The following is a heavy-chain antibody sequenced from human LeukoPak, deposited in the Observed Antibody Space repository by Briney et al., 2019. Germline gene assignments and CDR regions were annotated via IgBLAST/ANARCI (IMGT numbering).Heavy chain of an antibody. V-gene: IGHV1-18*01. J-gene: IGHJ4*02. D-gene: IGHD6-13*01. Sequence: VASVKVSFKASGYTFTSYDISWVRQAAGQGLEGMGWISAYNGNTNYAQKLQGRVTMTTDTSTSTAYMELRSLRSDDSAVYFCARVPIPPYSSSWYQPFDYWGQGTLVTVSS. CDR1: GYTFTSYD. CDR3: ARVPIPPYSSSWYQPFDY. CDR2: ISAYNGNT.